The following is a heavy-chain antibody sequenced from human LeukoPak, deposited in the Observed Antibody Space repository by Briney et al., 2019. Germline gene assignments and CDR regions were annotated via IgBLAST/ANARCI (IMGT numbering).Heavy chain of an antibody. D-gene: IGHD1-26*01. V-gene: IGHV4-34*01. J-gene: IGHJ4*02. CDR3: ARGSIVGATTTEFDY. CDR1: GGSFSGYY. Sequence: PSETLSLTCAVYGGSFSGYYWGWIRQPPGKGLEWIGEINHSGSTNYNPSLKSRVTISVDTSKNQFSLKLSSVTAADTAVYYCARGSIVGATTTEFDYWGQGTLVTVSS. CDR2: INHSGST.